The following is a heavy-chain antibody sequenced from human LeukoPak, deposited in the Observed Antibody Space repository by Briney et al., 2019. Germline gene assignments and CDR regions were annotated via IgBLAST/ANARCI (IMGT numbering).Heavy chain of an antibody. CDR2: IHYSGRT. D-gene: IGHD2-2*01. J-gene: IGHJ4*02. CDR3: ARHMPPYYFDY. V-gene: IGHV4-59*08. Sequence: SETLSLTCSVSGGSINGDYWSWIRQTPGKGLEWIGYIHYSGRTSYNPSLKSRVTISVDTSKNQFSLKLSSVTAADTAVYYCARHMPPYYFDYWGQGTLVTVSS. CDR1: GGSINGDY.